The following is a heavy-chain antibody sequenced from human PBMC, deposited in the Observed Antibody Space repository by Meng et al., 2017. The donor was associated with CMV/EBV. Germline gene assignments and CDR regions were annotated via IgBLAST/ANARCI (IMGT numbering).Heavy chain of an antibody. D-gene: IGHD2-21*02. CDR2: IYYSGST. CDR3: AREGDNPFDY. CDR1: GGSISSGYYY. Sequence: PLQAPGHGLVNASPPLALPCTVSGGSISSGYYYWSWIRQPPGKGLEWIGYIYYSGSTYYNPSLKSRVTISVDTSKNQFSLKLSSVTAADTAVYYCAREGDNPFDYWGQGTLVTVSS. V-gene: IGHV4-30-4*08. J-gene: IGHJ4*02.